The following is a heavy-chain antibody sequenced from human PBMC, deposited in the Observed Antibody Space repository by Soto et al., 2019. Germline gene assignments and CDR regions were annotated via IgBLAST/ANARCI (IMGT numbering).Heavy chain of an antibody. D-gene: IGHD3-16*01. V-gene: IGHV3-13*01. CDR3: ARAPNLRAYYYMDV. CDR2: IGTAGDT. CDR1: GFTFSSYD. J-gene: IGHJ6*03. Sequence: GGSLRLSCAASGFTFSSYDMHWVRQATGKGLGWVSAIGTAGDTYYPGSVKGRFTISRENAKNSLYLQMNSLRAGDTAVYYCARAPNLRAYYYMDVWGKGTTVTVSS.